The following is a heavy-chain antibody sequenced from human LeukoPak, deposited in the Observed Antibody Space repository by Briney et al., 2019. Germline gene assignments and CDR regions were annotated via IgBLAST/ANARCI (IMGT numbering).Heavy chain of an antibody. CDR1: GFTFSTSA. CDR2: ITSGGDSI. Sequence: GGSLRLSCAASGFTFSTSAMSWVRQTPGKGLEWVSGITSGGDSIKYADSVRGRFTISRDNSKNTVYLQMNSLRADDTAVYYCATYRGRGSPFDFWGQGTRVTVSS. V-gene: IGHV3-23*01. D-gene: IGHD2-15*01. J-gene: IGHJ4*02. CDR3: ATYRGRGSPFDF.